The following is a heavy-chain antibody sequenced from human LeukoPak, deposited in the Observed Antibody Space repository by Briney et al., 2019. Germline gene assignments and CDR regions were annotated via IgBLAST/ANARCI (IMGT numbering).Heavy chain of an antibody. CDR3: ARGRLGGSGSYYNVLDY. V-gene: IGHV4-59*01. Sequence: SETLSLTCTVPGGSISSYYWSWIRQPPGKGLEWIGYISYSGSTNYNPSLKSRVTISVDTSRNQFSLKLSSVTAADTAVYYCARGRLGGSGSYYNVLDYWGQGTLVTVSS. CDR2: ISYSGST. D-gene: IGHD3-10*01. CDR1: GGSISSYY. J-gene: IGHJ4*02.